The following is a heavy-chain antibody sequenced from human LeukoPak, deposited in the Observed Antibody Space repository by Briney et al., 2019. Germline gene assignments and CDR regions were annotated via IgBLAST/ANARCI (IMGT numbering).Heavy chain of an antibody. Sequence: PSETLSRTCTVSGGSISSGDYYWSWIRQPPGKGLEWIGYIYYSGSTYYNPSLKSRVTISVDTSKNQFSLKLSSVTAADTAVYYCAREGADDYGDPTKLDYWGQGTLVTVSS. V-gene: IGHV4-30-4*01. CDR2: IYYSGST. CDR3: AREGADDYGDPTKLDY. J-gene: IGHJ4*02. D-gene: IGHD4-17*01. CDR1: GGSISSGDYY.